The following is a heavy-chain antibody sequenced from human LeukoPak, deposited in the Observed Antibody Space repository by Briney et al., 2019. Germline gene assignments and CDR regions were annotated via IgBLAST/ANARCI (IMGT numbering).Heavy chain of an antibody. J-gene: IGHJ2*01. CDR1: GYSISSGYY. Sequence: PSETLSLTCTVAGYSISSGYYWGWIRQPPGKGLEWIGSIYHSGSTYYNPSLKSRVTISVDTSKNQLSLKLSSVTAADTAVYYCARGSHIAVAGTQWYFDLWGRGTLVTVSS. CDR3: ARGSHIAVAGTQWYFDL. D-gene: IGHD6-19*01. V-gene: IGHV4-38-2*02. CDR2: IYHSGST.